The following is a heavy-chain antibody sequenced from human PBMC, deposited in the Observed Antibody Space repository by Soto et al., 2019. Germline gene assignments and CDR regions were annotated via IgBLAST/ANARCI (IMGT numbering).Heavy chain of an antibody. CDR1: GFTFSSYS. J-gene: IGHJ5*02. V-gene: IGHV3-48*02. CDR2: ISSSSSTI. CDR3: AREPYDFLGNWFDP. Sequence: EVQLVESGGGLVQPGGSLRLSCAASGFTFSSYSMNWVGQAPGKGLEWVSYISSSSSTIYYADSVKGRFTISRDNAKNSLYLQMNSLRDEDTAVYYCAREPYDFLGNWFDPWGQGTLVTVSS. D-gene: IGHD3-3*01.